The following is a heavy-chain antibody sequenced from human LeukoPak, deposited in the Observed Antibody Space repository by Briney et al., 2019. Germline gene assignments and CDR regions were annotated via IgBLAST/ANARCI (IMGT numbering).Heavy chain of an antibody. Sequence: GGFLRLSCAASGFTFSSYAMHWVRQAPGKGLEWVAVISYDGSNKYYADSVKGRFTISRDNSKNTLYLQVSSLRAEDTAVYYCARDHGGYSGYDAFDYWGQGTLVTVSS. CDR3: ARDHGGYSGYDAFDY. CDR2: ISYDGSNK. D-gene: IGHD5-12*01. J-gene: IGHJ4*02. CDR1: GFTFSSYA. V-gene: IGHV3-30*04.